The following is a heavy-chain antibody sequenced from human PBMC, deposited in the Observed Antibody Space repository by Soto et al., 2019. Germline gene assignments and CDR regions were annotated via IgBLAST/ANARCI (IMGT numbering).Heavy chain of an antibody. J-gene: IGHJ6*02. D-gene: IGHD7-27*01. Sequence: PSETLSLTCTVSGDSISRSSYFWGWIRQPPGRGLEWIGSTYYGGSTYYNPSLKSRVTISVDTSKNQFSLKLSSVTAADTAVYYCARDWGSTWDYYYGMDVWGQGTTVTVSS. V-gene: IGHV4-39*07. CDR2: TYYGGST. CDR1: GDSISRSSYF. CDR3: ARDWGSTWDYYYGMDV.